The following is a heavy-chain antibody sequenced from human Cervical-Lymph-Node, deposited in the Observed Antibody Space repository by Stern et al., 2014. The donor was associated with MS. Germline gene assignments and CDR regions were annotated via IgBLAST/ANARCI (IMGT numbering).Heavy chain of an antibody. V-gene: IGHV3-33*01. Sequence: VQLLQSGGGVVQPGRSLRLSCAASGFTFSSYGMHWVRQAPGKGLEWVAVIWYDGSNKYYADSVKGRFTISRDNSKNTLYLQMNSLRAEDTAVYYCARDQCSSTSCYSYYYYGMDVWGQGTTVTVSS. CDR1: GFTFSSYG. CDR2: IWYDGSNK. J-gene: IGHJ6*02. D-gene: IGHD2-2*02. CDR3: ARDQCSSTSCYSYYYYGMDV.